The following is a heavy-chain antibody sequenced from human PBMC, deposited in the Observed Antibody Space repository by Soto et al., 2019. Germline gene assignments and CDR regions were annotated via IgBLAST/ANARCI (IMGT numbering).Heavy chain of an antibody. CDR1: GFTFSSYG. J-gene: IGHJ4*02. Sequence: GGSLRLSCAASGFTFSSYGMHWVRQAPGKGLEWVAVISYDGSNKYYADSVKGRFTISRDNSKNTLYLQMNSLRAEDTAVYYCAKDRWHYCSSTSCYLDYWGQGTLVTVSS. CDR2: ISYDGSNK. D-gene: IGHD2-2*01. CDR3: AKDRWHYCSSTSCYLDY. V-gene: IGHV3-30*18.